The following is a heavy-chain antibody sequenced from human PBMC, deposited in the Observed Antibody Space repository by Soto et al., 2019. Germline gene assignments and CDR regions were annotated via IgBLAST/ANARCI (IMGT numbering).Heavy chain of an antibody. J-gene: IGHJ5*02. Sequence: EVQLVESGGGLVQPGGSLRLSCAASGFTLSTYWMHWVRQVPGKGLVWVSRISSGGTHTNYADSVKGRFTISRDSARNTLFLQMNYLTGEDTAVYYCARTFVDGMAGFGPWGQGTLVTVSS. D-gene: IGHD2-15*01. CDR1: GFTLSTYW. CDR2: ISSGGTHT. V-gene: IGHV3-74*01. CDR3: ARTFVDGMAGFGP.